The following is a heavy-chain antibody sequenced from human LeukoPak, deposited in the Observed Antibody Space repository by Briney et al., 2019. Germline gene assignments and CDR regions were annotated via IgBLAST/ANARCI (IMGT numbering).Heavy chain of an antibody. CDR3: AKHKNSGVATSYYFDY. V-gene: IGHV4-39*01. CDR2: IYYTGST. D-gene: IGHD5-12*01. CDR1: GDSISSSTYY. J-gene: IGHJ4*02. Sequence: SETLSLTCVVSGDSISSSTYYWGWIRQPPGKGLEWIGSIYYTGSTYYNPSLKSRVTISVDTSKNQLSLTLTSVTAADTAVYYCAKHKNSGVATSYYFDYWGQGTLVTASS.